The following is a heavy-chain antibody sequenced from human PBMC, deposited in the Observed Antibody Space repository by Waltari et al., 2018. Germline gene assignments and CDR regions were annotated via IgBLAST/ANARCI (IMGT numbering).Heavy chain of an antibody. V-gene: IGHV1-2*02. J-gene: IGHJ3*02. Sequence: QIQIMQSGAEVKKPGASVKVSCQASVYTFTAYYIHWARQAPGQGLEWMGWINSNTGGADCAQSFQGRVTVTRDTSISTVYMELSGLTSDDTAVYYCAREALGGTKAFDMWGQGTMVTVSS. CDR3: AREALGGTKAFDM. CDR2: INSNTGGA. CDR1: VYTFTAYY. D-gene: IGHD1-7*01.